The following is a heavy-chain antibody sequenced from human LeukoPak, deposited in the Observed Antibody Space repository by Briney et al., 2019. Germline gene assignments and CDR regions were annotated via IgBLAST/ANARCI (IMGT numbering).Heavy chain of an antibody. D-gene: IGHD4-23*01. Sequence: SVKVSCKASGYTFTSYAISWVRQALGQGLEWMGGIIPIFGTANYAQKFQGRVTITTDESTSTAYMELSSLRSEDTAVYYCARDGGNARADYWGQGTLVTVSS. V-gene: IGHV1-69*05. CDR3: ARDGGNARADY. J-gene: IGHJ4*02. CDR2: IIPIFGTA. CDR1: GYTFTSYA.